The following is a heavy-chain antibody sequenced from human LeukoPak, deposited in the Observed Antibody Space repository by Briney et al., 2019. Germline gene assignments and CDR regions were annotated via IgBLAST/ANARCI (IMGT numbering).Heavy chain of an antibody. V-gene: IGHV1-18*01. CDR2: ISAYNGNT. D-gene: IGHD3-9*01. J-gene: IGHJ6*02. CDR3: ARDTYYDILTGYLGNYYGMDV. CDR1: GYTFTSYG. Sequence: ASMKVSCKASGYTFTSYGISWVRQAPGQGLEWMGWISAYNGNTNYAQKLQGRVTMTTDTSTSTAYMELRSLRSDDTAVYYCARDTYYDILTGYLGNYYGMDVWGQGTTVTVSS.